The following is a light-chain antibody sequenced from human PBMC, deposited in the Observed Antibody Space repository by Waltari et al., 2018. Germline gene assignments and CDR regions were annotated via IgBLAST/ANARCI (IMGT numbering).Light chain of an antibody. CDR2: LVS. V-gene: IGKV2-28*01. J-gene: IGKJ4*01. CDR3: MQALQAPLT. CDR1: QSLRHSNGYNY. Sequence: DIVLSQSPPSLPVTPGDPASISCRSSQSLRHSNGYNYLEWYLQRPGQSPQLLIYLVSYRASGVPDRFSGSGSGTDFTLKISRVEAEDVGIYYCMQALQAPLTFGGGTKVEIK.